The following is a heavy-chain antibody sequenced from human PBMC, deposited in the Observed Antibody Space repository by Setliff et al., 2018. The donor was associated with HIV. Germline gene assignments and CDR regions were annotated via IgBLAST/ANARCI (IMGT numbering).Heavy chain of an antibody. CDR3: ARGYCGGGICYSPN. Sequence: ASVKVSCKASGYFFTTYGISWVRQAPGQGLEWMGWTSAYNGHTDYAQKIQGRVTLTKDTSTTKAYMEIKRLTSDDTAFYYCARGYCGGGICYSPNWGQGTLVTVSS. V-gene: IGHV1-18*01. CDR2: TSAYNGHT. J-gene: IGHJ4*02. D-gene: IGHD2-15*01. CDR1: GYFFTTYG.